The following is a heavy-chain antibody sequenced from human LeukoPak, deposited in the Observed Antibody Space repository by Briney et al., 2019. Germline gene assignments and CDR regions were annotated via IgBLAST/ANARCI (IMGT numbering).Heavy chain of an antibody. CDR2: TKQDGSEK. V-gene: IGHV3-7*01. D-gene: IGHD3-16*01. J-gene: IGHJ6*03. CDR3: ARVMSASVWRSYGSYYYYYYMDI. CDR1: GFTFSSYW. Sequence: PGGSLRLSCAASGFTFSSYWMTWVRQAPGKGLEWVANTKQDGSEKYSVDSVKGRFTISRDNAKNSLYMQMNSLGAEDTAVYYCARVMSASVWRSYGSYYYYYYMDIWGKGTTVTVSS.